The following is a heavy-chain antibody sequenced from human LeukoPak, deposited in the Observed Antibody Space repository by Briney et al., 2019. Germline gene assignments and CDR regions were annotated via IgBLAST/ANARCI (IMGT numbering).Heavy chain of an antibody. D-gene: IGHD3-10*01. V-gene: IGHV3-30*02. Sequence: GGSLRLSWAASGFAFGRHGIHWVRQAPGKGLEWVAFIPYDGSNKFYADSVKGRFTISRDNSKNTLYLQMNSLRAEDTAVYYCAKGVGGSANYYYMDVWGKGTTVTVSS. CDR3: AKGVGGSANYYYMDV. CDR1: GFAFGRHG. J-gene: IGHJ6*03. CDR2: IPYDGSNK.